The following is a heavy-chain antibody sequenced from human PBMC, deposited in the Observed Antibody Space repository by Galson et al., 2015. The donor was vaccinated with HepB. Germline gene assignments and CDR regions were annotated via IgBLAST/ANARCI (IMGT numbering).Heavy chain of an antibody. J-gene: IGHJ4*02. CDR3: ARDDGYTRLGGDY. D-gene: IGHD2-2*02. Sequence: LRLSCASSGFTFSDFYMNWIRQAPGMGLEWVSYISSDSSFTNYADSVKGRFTISRDNAKNSLYLQMNSLRAEDTAVYCCARDDGYTRLGGDYWGRGTLVTGAS. CDR2: ISSDSSFT. CDR1: GFTFSDFY. V-gene: IGHV3-11*06.